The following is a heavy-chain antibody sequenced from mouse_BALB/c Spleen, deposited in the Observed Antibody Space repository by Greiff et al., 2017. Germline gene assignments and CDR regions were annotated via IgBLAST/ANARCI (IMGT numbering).Heavy chain of an antibody. D-gene: IGHD2-10*02. CDR2: IYPGNSDT. CDR3: TRGQYDNYMDD. V-gene: IGHV1-5*01. CDR1: GYSFTSYW. J-gene: IGHJ4*01. Sequence: VQLQQSGAVLARPGASVKLSCKASGYSFTSYWMHWVKQRPGQGLEWIAAIYPGNSDTSYNQKLKGKANLTAGTSASTAYLELSSLTNEDSAVYYCTRGQYDNYMDDWGEGTSVTVSS.